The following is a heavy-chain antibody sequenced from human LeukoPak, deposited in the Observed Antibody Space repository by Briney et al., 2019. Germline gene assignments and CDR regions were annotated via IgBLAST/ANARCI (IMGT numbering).Heavy chain of an antibody. CDR3: ARAFGAAGTNFDY. Sequence: PGGSLRLSCAASGFTVSSNYMSWVRQAPGKGLEWVPVIYSGGSTYYADSVKGRFTISRHNSKNTLYLQMNSLRAEDTAVYYCARAFGAAGTNFDYWGQGTLVTVSS. CDR2: IYSGGST. V-gene: IGHV3-53*04. J-gene: IGHJ4*02. CDR1: GFTVSSNY. D-gene: IGHD6-13*01.